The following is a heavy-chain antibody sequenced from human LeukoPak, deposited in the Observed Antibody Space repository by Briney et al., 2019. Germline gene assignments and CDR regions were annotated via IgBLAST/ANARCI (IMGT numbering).Heavy chain of an antibody. J-gene: IGHJ6*04. CDR2: IYYSGST. Sequence: SETLSLTCTVPGGSISSSSYYWGWIRQPPGKGLEWIGSIYYSGSTYYNPSLKSRVTVSVDTSKNQFSLKLSSVTAADTAAYYCARHFLWRIPLDVWGKGTTVTVSS. D-gene: IGHD2-21*01. CDR1: GGSISSSSYY. CDR3: ARHFLWRIPLDV. V-gene: IGHV4-39*01.